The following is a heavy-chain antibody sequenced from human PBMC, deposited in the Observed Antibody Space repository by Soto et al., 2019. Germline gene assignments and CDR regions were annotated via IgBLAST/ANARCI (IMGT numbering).Heavy chain of an antibody. Sequence: ETLSLTCTVSGGSISSSSYYWGWIRQPPGKGLEWIGSIYYSGSTYYNPSLKSRVTISVDTSKNQFSLKLSSVTAADTAVYYCATAGRKYYYYGMDVWGQGTTVTVSS. CDR1: GGSISSSSYY. J-gene: IGHJ6*02. D-gene: IGHD3-10*01. CDR3: ATAGRKYYYYGMDV. V-gene: IGHV4-39*01. CDR2: IYYSGST.